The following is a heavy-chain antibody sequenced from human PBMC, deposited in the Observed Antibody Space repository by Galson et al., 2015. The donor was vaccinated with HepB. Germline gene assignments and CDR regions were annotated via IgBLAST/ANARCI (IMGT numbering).Heavy chain of an antibody. CDR2: ISSSSYI. V-gene: IGHV3-21*01. CDR3: ARDYVWGSYRYSHDY. CDR1: GFTFSSYS. J-gene: IGHJ4*02. Sequence: SLRLSCAASGFTFSSYSMNWVRQAPGKGLEWVSSISSSSYIYYADSVKGRFTISRDNAKNSLYLQMNSLRAEDTAVYYCARDYVWGSYRYSHDYWGQGTLVTVSS. D-gene: IGHD3-16*02.